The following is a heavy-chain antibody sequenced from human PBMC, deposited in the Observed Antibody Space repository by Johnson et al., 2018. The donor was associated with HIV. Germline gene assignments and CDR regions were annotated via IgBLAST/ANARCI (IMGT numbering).Heavy chain of an antibody. CDR2: IKQDGSEK. V-gene: IGHV3-7*02. D-gene: IGHD5-18*01. Sequence: VQLVESGGGLVQPGGSLRLSCAASGFTFSSYWMSWVRQAPGKGLEWVANIKQDGSEKYYVDSVKGRFTISRDNAKNTLYLQMNSLRAEDTAVYYCTRLPSGYSRDAFDIWGQGTMVTVSP. CDR3: TRLPSGYSRDAFDI. J-gene: IGHJ3*02. CDR1: GFTFSSYW.